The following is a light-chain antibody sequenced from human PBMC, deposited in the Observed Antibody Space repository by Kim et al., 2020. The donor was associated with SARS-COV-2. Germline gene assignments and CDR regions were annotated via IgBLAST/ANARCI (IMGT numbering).Light chain of an antibody. CDR1: QYISRN. V-gene: IGKV3-15*01. J-gene: IGKJ1*01. CDR2: DVS. Sequence: VFPGERATLSCRASQYISRNIAWDQQKPGQAPRVGVYDVSTRAPGIPARFSGDGSGTDFTLTISNLQSEDFAVYHCQHYNNWPRTFGQGTKVDIK. CDR3: QHYNNWPRT.